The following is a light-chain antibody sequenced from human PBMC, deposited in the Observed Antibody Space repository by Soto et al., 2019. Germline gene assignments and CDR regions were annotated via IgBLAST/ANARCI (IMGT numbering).Light chain of an antibody. V-gene: IGLV2-14*01. Sequence: QSALSQPASVSGSPGQSITISCTGTSSDVGGYNFVSRYQQHPGKAPKLLIYDVSNRPSVVSNRFSGSKSGNTASLTISGLQAEDEADYYCNSYTSSSNLVFGGGTQLTVL. CDR3: NSYTSSSNLV. J-gene: IGLJ3*02. CDR2: DVS. CDR1: SSDVGGYNF.